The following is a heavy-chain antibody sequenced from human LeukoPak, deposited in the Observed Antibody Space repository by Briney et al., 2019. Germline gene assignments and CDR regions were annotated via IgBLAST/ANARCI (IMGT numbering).Heavy chain of an antibody. V-gene: IGHV4-39*07. CDR3: ARTYSTSLVFDY. J-gene: IGHJ4*02. CDR1: GGSISSSSYY. Sequence: SETLSLTCTVSGGSISSSSYYWGWIRQPPGTGLEWIGSIYYSGSTYYNPSLKSRVTISVDTSKNQFSLKLSSVTAADTAFYYCARTYSTSLVFDYWGQGILVTVSS. CDR2: IYYSGST. D-gene: IGHD6-6*01.